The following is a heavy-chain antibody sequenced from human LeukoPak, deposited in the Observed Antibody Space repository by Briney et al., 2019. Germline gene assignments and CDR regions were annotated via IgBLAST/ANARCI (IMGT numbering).Heavy chain of an antibody. J-gene: IGHJ5*02. D-gene: IGHD6-13*01. CDR2: IYYSGST. V-gene: IGHV4-59*01. CDR3: ARVGSSWRNWFDP. CDR1: GGSISSYY. Sequence: SETLSLTCTVSGGSISSYYWSWIRQPPGKGQEWIGYIYYSGSTNYNPSLKSRHTISVDTSKNQLSLKLSSVTAADTAVYYCARVGSSWRNWFDPWGQGTLVTVSS.